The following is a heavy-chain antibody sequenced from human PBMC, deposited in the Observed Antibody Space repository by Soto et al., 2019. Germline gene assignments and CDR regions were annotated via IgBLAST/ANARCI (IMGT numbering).Heavy chain of an antibody. CDR2: ISAYNGNT. D-gene: IGHD3-10*01. J-gene: IGHJ5*02. Sequence: GASVKVSCKASGYTFTSYGISWVRQAPGQGLEWMGWISAYNGNTNYAQKLQGRVTMTTDTSTSTAYMELRSLRSDDTAVYYCARGDYYFRVGGWFDPWGQGTLVTVSS. CDR1: GYTFTSYG. V-gene: IGHV1-18*01. CDR3: ARGDYYFRVGGWFDP.